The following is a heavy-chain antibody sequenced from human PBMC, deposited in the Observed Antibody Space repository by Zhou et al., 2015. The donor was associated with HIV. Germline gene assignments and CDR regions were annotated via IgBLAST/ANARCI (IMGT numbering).Heavy chain of an antibody. V-gene: IGHV1-69*01. Sequence: QVQLVQSGAEVKKPGSSVKVSCKASGGTFSSYAISWVRQAPGQGLEWMGGIIPIFGTANYAQKFQGRVTITADESTSTAYMELSSLRSEDTAVYYCARVSQYSSGWYPSEVRYYFDYWGQGTLVTVSS. CDR3: ARVSQYSSGWYPSEVRYYFDY. J-gene: IGHJ4*02. CDR2: IIPIFGTA. CDR1: GGTFSSYA. D-gene: IGHD6-19*01.